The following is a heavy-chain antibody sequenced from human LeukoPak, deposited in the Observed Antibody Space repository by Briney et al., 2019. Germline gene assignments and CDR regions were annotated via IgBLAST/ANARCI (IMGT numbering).Heavy chain of an antibody. D-gene: IGHD5-12*01. V-gene: IGHV4-34*01. CDR2: INHSGST. CDR1: GGSFSGYY. J-gene: IGHJ4*02. Sequence: SETLSLTCAVYGGSFSGYYWSWIRHPPGKGLEWIGEINHSGSTNYNPSLKSRVTISVDTSKNQFSLKLSSVTAADTAVYYCARDPTLVATEYYFDYWGQGTLVTVSS. CDR3: ARDPTLVATEYYFDY.